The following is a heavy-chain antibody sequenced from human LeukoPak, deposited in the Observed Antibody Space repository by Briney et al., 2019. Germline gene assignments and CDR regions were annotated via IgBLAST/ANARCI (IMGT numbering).Heavy chain of an antibody. D-gene: IGHD1-26*01. CDR1: GFTFSTYW. J-gene: IGHJ4*02. Sequence: GGSPRLSCAASGFTFSTYWMSWVRQAPGKGPEWVANVKEDGSQKYYVDSVKGRFTISRDNAKNSLYLQMNNLRVEDTAVYYCAREIPGGANHLDYWGQGTLVTVSS. CDR2: VKEDGSQK. V-gene: IGHV3-7*01. CDR3: AREIPGGANHLDY.